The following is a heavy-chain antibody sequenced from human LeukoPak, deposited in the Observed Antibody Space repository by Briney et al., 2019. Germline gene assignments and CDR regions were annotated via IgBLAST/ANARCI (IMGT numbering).Heavy chain of an antibody. D-gene: IGHD4-17*01. J-gene: IGHJ6*03. CDR1: GGSISSGSYY. CDR3: ARGYGDYLYYYYYMDV. Sequence: PSETLSLTCTVSGGSISSGSYYWSWIRQPAGKGLEWIGRIYTSGSTNYNPSLKSRVTISVDTSKNKFSLKLSSVTAADTAVYYCARGYGDYLYYYYYMDVWGKGTTVTISS. V-gene: IGHV4-61*02. CDR2: IYTSGST.